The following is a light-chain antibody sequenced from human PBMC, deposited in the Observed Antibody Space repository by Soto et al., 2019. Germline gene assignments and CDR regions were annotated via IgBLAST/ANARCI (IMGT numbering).Light chain of an antibody. CDR1: QGISSY. CDR2: AAS. Sequence: AIQLTQSPSSLSASVGDRVTITCRASQGISSYLAWYQQKPGKAPKLLIYAASTLQSGVPSRFSGGGSGTDFTLTISSLQPEDFATYYCLQHFNFSWTFGQGTKVDIK. J-gene: IGKJ1*01. CDR3: LQHFNFSWT. V-gene: IGKV1-6*01.